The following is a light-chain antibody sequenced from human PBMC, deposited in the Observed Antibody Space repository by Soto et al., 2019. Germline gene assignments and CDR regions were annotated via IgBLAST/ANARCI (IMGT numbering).Light chain of an antibody. J-gene: IGLJ2*01. CDR3: SSYADSSLPVA. CDR2: DVT. Sequence: QSALTQPPSASGSPGQSVTISCTGASSDVGGYDFVSWYQQHPGKAPKLMIYDVTKRPSGVPDRFSGSKSGNTASLTVSGLQADDEADYYCSSYADSSLPVAFGGGTKVTVL. CDR1: SSDVGGYDF. V-gene: IGLV2-8*01.